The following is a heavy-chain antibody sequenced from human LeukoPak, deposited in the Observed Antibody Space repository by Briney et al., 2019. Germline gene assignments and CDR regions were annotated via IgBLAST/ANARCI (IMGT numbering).Heavy chain of an antibody. J-gene: IGHJ4*02. V-gene: IGHV4-59*01. CDR2: IYYSGST. CDR3: ARGPSPLGYCSGGSCYSPFDY. Sequence: PSETLSLTCTVSGGSISSYYWSWIRQPPGKGLEWIGYIYYSGSTNYNPSLKSRVTISVDTSKNQFSLKLSSVTAADTAVYYCARGPSPLGYCSGGSCYSPFDYWGQGTLVTVSS. D-gene: IGHD2-15*01. CDR1: GGSISSYY.